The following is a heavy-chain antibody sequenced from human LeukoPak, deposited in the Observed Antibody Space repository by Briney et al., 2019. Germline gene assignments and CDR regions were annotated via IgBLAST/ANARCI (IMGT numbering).Heavy chain of an antibody. Sequence: SQTLSLTCTVSGGSISSGDYYWSWIRQPPGKGLEWIGYIYYSGSTNYNPSLKSRVTISVDTSKNQFSLKLSSVTAADTAVYYCARDTTDDSSGYSIFDYWGQGTLVTVSS. D-gene: IGHD3-22*01. CDR1: GGSISSGDYY. CDR3: ARDTTDDSSGYSIFDY. J-gene: IGHJ4*02. V-gene: IGHV4-30-4*08. CDR2: IYYSGST.